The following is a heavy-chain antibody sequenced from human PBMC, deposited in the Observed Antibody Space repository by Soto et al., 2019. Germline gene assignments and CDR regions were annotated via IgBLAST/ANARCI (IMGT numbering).Heavy chain of an antibody. CDR1: GYTFTRFA. V-gene: IGHV1-3*01. D-gene: IGHD5-12*01. Sequence: ASVKVSCKASGYTFTRFAIHWVRQAAGQSLEWMGWINAVNGNKKYSQKFQGRVTITMDTSANTVHMEVSSLTSEDTALYYCAREGDQSGYDYGLEFWGQGTLVIVS. CDR2: INAVNGNK. J-gene: IGHJ4*02. CDR3: AREGDQSGYDYGLEF.